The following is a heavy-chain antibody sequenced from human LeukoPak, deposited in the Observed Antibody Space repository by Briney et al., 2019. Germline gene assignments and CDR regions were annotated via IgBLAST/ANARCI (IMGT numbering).Heavy chain of an antibody. D-gene: IGHD6-13*01. CDR2: IYGSGYT. V-gene: IGHV4-59*01. CDR3: AGMVAAASYYYFDY. Sequence: SETLSLTCTVSGGSISGWYWSWIRQPPGKGLEWIGYIYGSGYTNYNPSLKSRVTMSIGTSKNHFSLKLTSVTAADTATYYCAGMVAAASYYYFDYWGQGTLVTVSS. J-gene: IGHJ4*02. CDR1: GGSISGWY.